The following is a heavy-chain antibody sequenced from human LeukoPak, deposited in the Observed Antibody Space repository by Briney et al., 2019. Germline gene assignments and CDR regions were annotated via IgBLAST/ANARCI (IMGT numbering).Heavy chain of an antibody. CDR3: ARDGFTGPVTAYLDY. J-gene: IGHJ4*01. D-gene: IGHD2-8*02. CDR1: GFTFNEYP. V-gene: IGHV3-74*01. Sequence: TGGSLRLSCAASGFTFNEYPMHWVRQAPGKGLVWVSRLAGDGSGTNYAGSVRGRFTISRDNVKNTLYLQMSTLTAEDTAVYFCARDGFTGPVTAYLDYWGQGTLVTVSS. CDR2: LAGDGSGT.